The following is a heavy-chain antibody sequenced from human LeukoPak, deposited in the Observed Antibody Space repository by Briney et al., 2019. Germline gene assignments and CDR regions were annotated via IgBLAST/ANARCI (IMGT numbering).Heavy chain of an antibody. CDR3: TRGIGLFWSGSHWFDP. CDR1: GYTFTSYA. J-gene: IGHJ5*02. Sequence: ASVKVSCKASGYTFTSYAMNWVRQAPGQGLEWMGWINTNTGNPTYAQGFTGRFVFSLDTSVSTAYLQISSLKAEDTAVYYCTRGIGLFWSGSHWFDPWGQGTLVTVSS. CDR2: INTNTGNP. D-gene: IGHD3-3*01. V-gene: IGHV7-4-1*02.